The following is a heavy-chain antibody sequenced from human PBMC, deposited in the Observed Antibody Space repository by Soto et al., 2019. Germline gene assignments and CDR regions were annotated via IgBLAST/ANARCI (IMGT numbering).Heavy chain of an antibody. CDR3: ANDRPRRTSGYFFDY. J-gene: IGHJ4*02. V-gene: IGHV3-23*01. D-gene: IGHD1-1*01. CDR2: VSASGLNT. Sequence: EVQLLESGGKLVQPGGSLTLSCAASGFTFSTYAMAWVRQAPGKGLEWVSGVSASGLNTDYADPVKGRFYISRDNSKNTVSLHLNSLRAEDTALYYCANDRPRRTSGYFFDYCGQGTPVTVSS. CDR1: GFTFSTYA.